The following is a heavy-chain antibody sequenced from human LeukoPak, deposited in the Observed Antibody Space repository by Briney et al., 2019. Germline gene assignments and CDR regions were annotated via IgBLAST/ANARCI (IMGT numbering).Heavy chain of an antibody. V-gene: IGHV3-30*18. CDR2: ISYDGSNK. D-gene: IGHD6-19*01. J-gene: IGHJ4*02. CDR1: GFTFSSYG. Sequence: PGRSLRLSCAASGFTFSSYGMHWVRQAPGKGLEWVAVISYDGSNKYYADSVKGRFTISRDNSKNTLYLQMNSLRAEDTAVYYCAKSGATGYSSGWPLDYWGQGTLVTVSS. CDR3: AKSGATGYSSGWPLDY.